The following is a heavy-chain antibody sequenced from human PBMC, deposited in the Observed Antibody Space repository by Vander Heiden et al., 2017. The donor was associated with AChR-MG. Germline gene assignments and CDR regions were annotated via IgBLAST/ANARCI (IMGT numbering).Heavy chain of an antibody. J-gene: IGHJ4*02. V-gene: IGHV1-18*01. Sequence: QVQLVQSGAEVKQSGASVKVSCKAYGYPFGTNAFIWVRQAPGQGLEWMGWSSGSNGDTIYAQKFQHRVTMTRDTSTNTNYMDLRSLTSDDTAVYYCAREAFRSASIFDFWGRGTLVTVSS. CDR1: GYPFGTNA. CDR2: SSGSNGDT. D-gene: IGHD3-3*01. CDR3: AREAFRSASIFDF.